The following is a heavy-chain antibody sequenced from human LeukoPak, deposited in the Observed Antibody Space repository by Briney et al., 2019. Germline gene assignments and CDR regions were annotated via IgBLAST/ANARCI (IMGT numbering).Heavy chain of an antibody. Sequence: GGSLRLSCTASGFTFSNYWMSWVRQAPGKGLEWVANIKQDGSEKYYVDSVKGRFTISRDNAKNSLYLQMNSLRAEDTAVYYCASPRWDLPVYAFDIWGQGTMVPVSS. J-gene: IGHJ3*02. V-gene: IGHV3-7*01. CDR1: GFTFSNYW. D-gene: IGHD1-26*01. CDR3: ASPRWDLPVYAFDI. CDR2: IKQDGSEK.